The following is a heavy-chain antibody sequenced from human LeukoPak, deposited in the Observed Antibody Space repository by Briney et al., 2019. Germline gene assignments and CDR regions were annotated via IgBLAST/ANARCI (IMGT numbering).Heavy chain of an antibody. CDR1: GYTFTSYD. CDR2: MNPNSGNT. D-gene: IGHD5-12*01. J-gene: IGHJ6*02. CDR3: AVSVATISADYYYGMDV. Sequence: ASVKVSCKASGYTFTSYDINWVRQATGQGLEWMGSMNPNSGNTGYAQKFQGRVTMTRNTSISTAYMELSSLRSEDTAVYYCAVSVATISADYYYGMDVWGQGTTVTVSS. V-gene: IGHV1-8*01.